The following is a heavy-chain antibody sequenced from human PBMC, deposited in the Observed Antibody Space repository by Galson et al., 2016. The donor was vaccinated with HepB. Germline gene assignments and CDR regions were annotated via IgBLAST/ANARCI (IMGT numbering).Heavy chain of an antibody. CDR2: IYYTGRT. CDR3: ARTWATIIDYFGY. V-gene: IGHV4-31*03. J-gene: IGHJ4*02. D-gene: IGHD1-26*01. Sequence: TLSLTCTVSGGSITNGGYYWSWIRQHPGKGLEWIGSIYYTGRTYYTPSLKRRLTMSVDTSENQFSLKLSSVTAADTAVYYCARTWATIIDYFGYWGRGTLVTVSS. CDR1: GGSITNGGYY.